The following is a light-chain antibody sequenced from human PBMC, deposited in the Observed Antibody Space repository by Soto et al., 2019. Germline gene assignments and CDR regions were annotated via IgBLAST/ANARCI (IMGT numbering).Light chain of an antibody. CDR2: LGS. Sequence: DIVMTQSPLSLPVTPGEPASISCRSSQSLLHSNGYNYLHWYLQKPGQSPQLLIYLGSNRASGVPNRFSGSRSGTDFTLKISRVEAEDVGVYYCMQALQNPSTFGQGTKVEIK. CDR3: MQALQNPST. J-gene: IGKJ1*01. V-gene: IGKV2-28*01. CDR1: QSLLHSNGYNY.